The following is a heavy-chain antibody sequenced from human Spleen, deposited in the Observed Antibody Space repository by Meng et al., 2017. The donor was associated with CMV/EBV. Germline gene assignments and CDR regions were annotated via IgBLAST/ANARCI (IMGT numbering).Heavy chain of an antibody. CDR2: IFNGESK. CDR1: GFTVSSNY. J-gene: IGHJ6*02. V-gene: IGHV3-53*05. D-gene: IGHD3-3*01. CDR3: ARSQGNYDFWSGYYTLFYYHGMDV. Sequence: GGSLRLSCAASGFTVSSNYMSWVRQAPGKGLEWVSVIFNGESKYYADSVKGRFTISRDSAKNTLYLQMNSLRAEDTAVYYCARSQGNYDFWSGYYTLFYYHGMDVWGQGTTVTVSS.